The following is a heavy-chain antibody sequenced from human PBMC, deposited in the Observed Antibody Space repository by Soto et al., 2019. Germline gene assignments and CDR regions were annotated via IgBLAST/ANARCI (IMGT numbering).Heavy chain of an antibody. D-gene: IGHD3-9*01. V-gene: IGHV1-69*13. CDR2: IIPIFGTA. J-gene: IGHJ4*02. CDR1: GGTFSSYA. CDR3: ARDGGGYYDILTGYYWLGY. Sequence: ASVKVSCKASGGTFSSYAISGVRQAPGQGLEWMGGIIPIFGTANYAQKFQGRVTITADESTSTAYMELSSLRSEDTAVYYCARDGGGYYDILTGYYWLGYWGQGTLVTVSS.